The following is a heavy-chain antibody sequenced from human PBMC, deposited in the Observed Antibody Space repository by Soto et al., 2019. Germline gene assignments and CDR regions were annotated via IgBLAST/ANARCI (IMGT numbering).Heavy chain of an antibody. D-gene: IGHD3-10*01. CDR3: ARGLGDGSGSYSTRAENYYYYYYMDV. V-gene: IGHV4-34*01. Sequence: SETLSLICAVYGGSFSGYYWSWIRQPPGKGLEWIGEINHSGSTNYNPSLKSRVTISVNTSKNQFSLKLSSVTAADTAVYYCARGLGDGSGSYSTRAENYYYYYYMDVWGKGTTVTVSS. CDR1: GGSFSGYY. CDR2: INHSGST. J-gene: IGHJ6*03.